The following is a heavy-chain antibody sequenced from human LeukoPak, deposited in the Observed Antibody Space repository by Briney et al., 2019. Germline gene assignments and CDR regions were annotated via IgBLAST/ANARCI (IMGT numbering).Heavy chain of an antibody. CDR3: ASWGYCSGGSCYTGWFDP. D-gene: IGHD2-15*01. V-gene: IGHV3-23*01. CDR1: GFSFSSAW. J-gene: IGHJ5*02. CDR2: ISGSGGST. Sequence: GGSLRLSCAGSGFSFSSAWMTWVRQAPGKGLEWVSAISGSGGSTYYADSVKGRFTISRDNSKNTLYLQMNSLRAEDTAVYYCASWGYCSGGSCYTGWFDPWGQGTLVTVSS.